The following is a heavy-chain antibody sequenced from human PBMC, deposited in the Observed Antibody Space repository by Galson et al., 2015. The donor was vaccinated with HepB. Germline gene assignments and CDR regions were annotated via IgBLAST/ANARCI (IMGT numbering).Heavy chain of an antibody. J-gene: IGHJ5*02. CDR1: GYTFTDYY. CDR3: ATSFRIFGVVIPFDP. V-gene: IGHV1-69-2*01. D-gene: IGHD3-3*01. Sequence: VKVSCKVSGYTFTDYYMHWVQQAPGKGLEWMGLVDPEDGETIYAEKFQGRVTITADTSTDTAYMELSSLRSEDTAVYYCATSFRIFGVVIPFDPWGQGTLVTVSS. CDR2: VDPEDGET.